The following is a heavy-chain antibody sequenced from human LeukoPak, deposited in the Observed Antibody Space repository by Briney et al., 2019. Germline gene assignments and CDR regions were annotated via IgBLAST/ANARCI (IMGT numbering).Heavy chain of an antibody. Sequence: GSLRLSCAASGFTFSSYWMSWVRQAPGKGLEWVANIKQDGSEKYYVDSVKGRFTISRDNAKNSLYLQMNSLRAEDTAVYYCARQLRYFDWLSLGYFDYWGQGTLVTVSS. V-gene: IGHV3-7*01. J-gene: IGHJ4*02. CDR1: GFTFSSYW. CDR2: IKQDGSEK. CDR3: ARQLRYFDWLSLGYFDY. D-gene: IGHD3-9*01.